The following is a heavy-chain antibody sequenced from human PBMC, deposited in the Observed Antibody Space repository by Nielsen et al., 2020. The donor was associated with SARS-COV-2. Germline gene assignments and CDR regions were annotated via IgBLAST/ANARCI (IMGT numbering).Heavy chain of an antibody. J-gene: IGHJ5*02. CDR3: ARDSGSDSIFWFDP. CDR2: INVSGDKA. D-gene: IGHD3-10*01. CDR1: GFSFTSYY. V-gene: IGHV1-46*01. Sequence: ASVKVSCKASGFSFTSYYIHWVRQAPGQGLEWVALINVSGDKANSAQKFQGRVTMTRDTSTSTVYMELSSLTSEDTAMYYCARDSGSDSIFWFDPWGQGTLVTVSS.